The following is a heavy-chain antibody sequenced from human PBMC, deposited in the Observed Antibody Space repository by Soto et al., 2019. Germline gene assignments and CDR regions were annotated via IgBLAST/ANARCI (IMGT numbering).Heavy chain of an antibody. D-gene: IGHD3-3*01. J-gene: IGHJ4*02. V-gene: IGHV4-30-4*01. CDR1: GGSISSGDYY. Sequence: PSETLSLTCTVSGGSISSGDYYWIWIRQPPGKGLEWIGYIYYSGSTYYNPSLKSRVTISVDTSKNQFSLKLSSVTAADTAVYYCARFQKERFLEWYNYGYFDYWGQGTLVTVSS. CDR3: ARFQKERFLEWYNYGYFDY. CDR2: IYYSGST.